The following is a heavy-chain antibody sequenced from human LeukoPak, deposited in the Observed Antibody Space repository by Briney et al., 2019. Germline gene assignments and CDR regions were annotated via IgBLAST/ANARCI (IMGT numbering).Heavy chain of an antibody. V-gene: IGHV3-7*01. D-gene: IGHD3-9*01. CDR3: TRDLMDYDVSTGLHHYYIDV. J-gene: IGHJ6*02. CDR2: INQDGSQK. CDR1: RFSVSSNY. Sequence: PGGSLRLSCAASRFSVSSNYMSWVRQAPGNGLEWVANINQDGSQKYSVDSVKGRFTISRDNAKNSLYLQMNSLRAEDTAVYYCTRDLMDYDVSTGLHHYYIDVWGPGTTVTVSS.